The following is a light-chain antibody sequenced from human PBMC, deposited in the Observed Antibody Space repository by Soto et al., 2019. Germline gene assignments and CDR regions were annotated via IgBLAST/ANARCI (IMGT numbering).Light chain of an antibody. CDR2: DAS. CDR3: QQYENYWT. J-gene: IGKJ1*01. V-gene: IGKV1-5*01. Sequence: DIQMTQSPSTLSATAGDRVTITCRASQSISAWLAWYQQKPGKAPKLLIYDASNLESGVPSRFSGSGSGTEFTLTISNLQPDDFATYYCQQYENYWTFVPVSKV. CDR1: QSISAW.